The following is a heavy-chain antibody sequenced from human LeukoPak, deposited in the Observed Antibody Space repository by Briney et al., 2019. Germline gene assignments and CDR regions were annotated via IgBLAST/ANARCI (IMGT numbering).Heavy chain of an antibody. V-gene: IGHV3-23*01. CDR2: IGGTGDRT. CDR3: AKDPVVYHGGSGWHYFDY. CDR1: RFTFSSYA. Sequence: GGSLRLSCAASRFTFSSYAMSWVRQAPGRGLEWVSTIGGTGDRTYYADSVKGRFTISRDNSMDTLFLQMNSLKAEVTAVYYCAKDPVVYHGGSGWHYFDYWGQGTLVTVSS. J-gene: IGHJ4*02. D-gene: IGHD6-19*01.